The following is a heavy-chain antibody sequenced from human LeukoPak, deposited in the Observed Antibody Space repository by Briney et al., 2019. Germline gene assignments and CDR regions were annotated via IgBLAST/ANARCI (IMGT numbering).Heavy chain of an antibody. V-gene: IGHV4-34*01. CDR1: GGSFSGYY. J-gene: IGHJ6*02. CDR3: AREGLPRTYYYYGMDV. Sequence: PSETLSLTCAVYGGSFSGYYWSWIRQPPGKGLEWIGEINHSGSTNYNPSLKSRVTISVDTSKNQFSLKLSSVTAADTAVYYCAREGLPRTYYYYGMDVWGQGTTVTVSS. D-gene: IGHD4-11*01. CDR2: INHSGST.